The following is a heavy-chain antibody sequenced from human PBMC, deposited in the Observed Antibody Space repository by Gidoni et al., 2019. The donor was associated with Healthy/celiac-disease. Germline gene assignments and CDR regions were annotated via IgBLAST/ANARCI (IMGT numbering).Heavy chain of an antibody. D-gene: IGHD2-21*02. CDR3: AKGRVTASTNYYGMDV. CDR2: ISGSGGST. Sequence: EVQLLESGGGLVQPGGSLRLSCAASGFTFISYAMSWVRQAPGKGLEWVSAISGSGGSTYYADSVKGRFTISRDNSKNTLYLQMNSLRAEDTAVYYCAKGRVTASTNYYGMDVWGQGTTVTVSS. CDR1: GFTFISYA. V-gene: IGHV3-23*01. J-gene: IGHJ6*02.